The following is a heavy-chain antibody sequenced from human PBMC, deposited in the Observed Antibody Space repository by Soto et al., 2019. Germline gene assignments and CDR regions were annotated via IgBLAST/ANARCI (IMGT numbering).Heavy chain of an antibody. V-gene: IGHV3-30*18. Sequence: LRLSFAASGXTFSNYGMHWVRQAPGKGLEWVAVISYDGSNTYYIDSVKGRFTISRDNSKNTLHLQMNSLRADDMAVYYCAKDRGPYCSGAGCSASYGLDVWGQGTTVTVSS. CDR3: AKDRGPYCSGAGCSASYGLDV. D-gene: IGHD2-15*01. CDR2: ISYDGSNT. CDR1: GXTFSNYG. J-gene: IGHJ6*02.